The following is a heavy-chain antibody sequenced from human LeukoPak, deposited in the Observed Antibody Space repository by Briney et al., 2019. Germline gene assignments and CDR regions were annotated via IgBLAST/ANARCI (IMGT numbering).Heavy chain of an antibody. Sequence: ASVKVSCKVSGYTLTELSMHWVRQAPGKGLEWMGGSDPEDGETIYAQKFQGRVTVTEDTSTDTAYMELSSLRSEDTAVYYCSGRWYGSGRYSYYMDVWGKGATVTVFS. CDR1: GYTLTELS. V-gene: IGHV1-24*01. CDR2: SDPEDGET. J-gene: IGHJ6*03. D-gene: IGHD2-15*01. CDR3: SGRWYGSGRYSYYMDV.